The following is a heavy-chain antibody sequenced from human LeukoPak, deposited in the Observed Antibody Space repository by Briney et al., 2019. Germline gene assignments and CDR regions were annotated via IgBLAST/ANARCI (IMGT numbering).Heavy chain of an antibody. V-gene: IGHV3-7*01. CDR2: MKKDGSET. D-gene: IGHD3-10*01. CDR3: GRHRSGSGTYFIDH. J-gene: IGHJ4*02. Sequence: TGGSLRLSCVVSGFTFISYSMIWVRQAPGKGLQWVANMKKDGSETNYGDSVKGRFTISRDNAKNSLHLQMNSLRAEDTAVYYCGRHRSGSGTYFIDHWGQGTLVSVSS. CDR1: GFTFISYS.